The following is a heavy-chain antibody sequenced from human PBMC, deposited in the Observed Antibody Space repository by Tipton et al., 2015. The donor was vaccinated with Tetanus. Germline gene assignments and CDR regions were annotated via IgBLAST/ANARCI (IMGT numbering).Heavy chain of an antibody. D-gene: IGHD3-22*01. CDR1: GFTVSSNY. CDR2: IYSGGST. V-gene: IGHV3-53*01. CDR3: ARDFSSGGDYFDY. Sequence: SLRLSCAASGFTVSSNYTSWVRQAPGKGLEWVSVIYSGGSTYYADSVKGRFTISRDNSKNTLYLQMNSLRAEDTAVYYCARDFSSGGDYFDYWGQGTLVTVSS. J-gene: IGHJ4*02.